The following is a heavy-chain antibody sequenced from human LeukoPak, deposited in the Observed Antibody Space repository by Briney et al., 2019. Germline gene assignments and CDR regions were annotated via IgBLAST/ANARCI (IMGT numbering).Heavy chain of an antibody. CDR3: AREQPYYYDSSGTALMAEIKYYFDY. V-gene: IGHV3-7*01. CDR2: IKQDGSEK. CDR1: GFTFRSYW. J-gene: IGHJ4*02. Sequence: QPGRSLRLSCAASGFTFRSYWMSWVRQAPGKGLEWVANIKQDGSEKYYVDSVKGRFTISRDNAKNSLYLQMNSLRAEDTGVYYCAREQPYYYDSSGTALMAEIKYYFDYWGQGTLVTVSS. D-gene: IGHD3-22*01.